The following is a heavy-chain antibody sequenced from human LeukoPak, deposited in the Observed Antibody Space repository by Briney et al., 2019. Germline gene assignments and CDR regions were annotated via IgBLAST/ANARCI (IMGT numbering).Heavy chain of an antibody. J-gene: IGHJ4*02. CDR2: ISSSRSYI. D-gene: IGHD2-2*01. CDR3: ARDHCSSTSCFPSGTNYFDS. CDR1: GFTFSSYT. Sequence: GGSLRLSCAASGFTFSSYTMNWVRQAPGKGLEWVSSISSSRSYIYNADSVKGRFTISRDNAKNSLYLQMNSLRAEDTAVYYCARDHCSSTSCFPSGTNYFDSWGQGTPITVSS. V-gene: IGHV3-21*01.